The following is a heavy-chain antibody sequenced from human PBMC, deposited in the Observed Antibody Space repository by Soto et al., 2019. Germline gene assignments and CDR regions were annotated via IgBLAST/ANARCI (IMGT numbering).Heavy chain of an antibody. CDR3: ARSRPKDWNQNRKKDPTHYFDY. CDR2: INHSGST. V-gene: IGHV4-34*01. Sequence: PSETLALTCAVYGGSFSGYYWSWIRQPPGKGLEWIGEINHSGSTNYNPSLKSRVTISVDTSKNQFSLKLSSVTAADTAVYYCARSRPKDWNQNRKKDPTHYFDYWGQETLVTVSS. D-gene: IGHD1-1*01. CDR1: GGSFSGYY. J-gene: IGHJ4*02.